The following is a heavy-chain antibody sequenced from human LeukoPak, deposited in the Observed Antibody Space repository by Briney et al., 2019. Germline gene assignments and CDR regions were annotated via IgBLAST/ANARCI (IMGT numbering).Heavy chain of an antibody. D-gene: IGHD2-21*02. CDR1: GYTFTSYD. CDR3: ARGPGDIYCGGDCFDNDNWFDP. J-gene: IGHJ5*02. CDR2: MNPNSGNT. Sequence: ASVTVSCKASGYTFTSYDINWVRQATGQGLEWMGWMNPNSGNTGYAQKFQGRVTMTRNTSISTAYMELSSLRSEDTAVYYCARGPGDIYCGGDCFDNDNWFDPWGRGTLVTVSS. V-gene: IGHV1-8*01.